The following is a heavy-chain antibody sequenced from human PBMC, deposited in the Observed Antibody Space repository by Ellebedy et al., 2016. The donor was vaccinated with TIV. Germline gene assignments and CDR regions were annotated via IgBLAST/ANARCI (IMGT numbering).Heavy chain of an antibody. CDR3: AKGGRSSDNYYSSMDV. V-gene: IGHV3-23*01. CDR2: ISDGGGRT. Sequence: GGSLRLXXAASGFTFSSYGMHWVRQAPGKGLEWVSSISDGGGRTFDADSVKGRFTISRDNSKNTGYLQMNSLRADDTAIYYCAKGGRSSDNYYSSMDVWGQGTTVTVSS. D-gene: IGHD6-13*01. J-gene: IGHJ6*02. CDR1: GFTFSSYG.